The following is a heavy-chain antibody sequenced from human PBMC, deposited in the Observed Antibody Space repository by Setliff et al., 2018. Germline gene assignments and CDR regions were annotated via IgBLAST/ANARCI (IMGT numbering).Heavy chain of an antibody. J-gene: IGHJ4*02. V-gene: IGHV1-24*01. CDR1: GYTLTELS. CDR2: FDPEDGET. CDR3: ARAPTYYDSSGYYLDY. D-gene: IGHD3-22*01. Sequence: GASVKVSCKVSGYTLTELSMHWVRQAPGKGLEWMGGFDPEDGETIYAQKFQGRVTITRDTSASTAYMELSSLRSEDTAVYYCARAPTYYDSSGYYLDYWGQGTLVTVSS.